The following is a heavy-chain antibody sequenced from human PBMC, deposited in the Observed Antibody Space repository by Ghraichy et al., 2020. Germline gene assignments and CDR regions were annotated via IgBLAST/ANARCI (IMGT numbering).Heavy chain of an antibody. CDR1: GYTFTSYG. V-gene: IGHV1-18*01. J-gene: IGHJ4*02. CDR3: ARVDLGYCSSTSCYCSGGSCYSFDY. D-gene: IGHD2-2*01. CDR2: ISAYNGNT. Sequence: ASVKVSCKASGYTFTSYGISWVRQAPGQGLEWMGWISAYNGNTNYAQKLQGRVTMTTDTSTSTAYMELRSLRSDDTAVYYCARVDLGYCSSTSCYCSGGSCYSFDYWGQGTLVTVSS.